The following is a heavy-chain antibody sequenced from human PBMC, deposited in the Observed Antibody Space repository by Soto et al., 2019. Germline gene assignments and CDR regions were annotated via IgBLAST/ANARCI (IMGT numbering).Heavy chain of an antibody. V-gene: IGHV5-51*01. CDR3: ARHEFYYDFWSGSLDY. CDR2: IYPGGCDT. CDR1: LEKVTIDC. J-gene: IGHJ4*02. D-gene: IGHD3-3*01. Sequence: RGALRIPSKRSLEKVTIDCIGCVCPMPGKSLEWMGIIYPGGCDTRYSPSFQGQVTISADKSISTAYLQWSSLKASDTAMYYGARHEFYYDFWSGSLDYWGQGTLVTVSS.